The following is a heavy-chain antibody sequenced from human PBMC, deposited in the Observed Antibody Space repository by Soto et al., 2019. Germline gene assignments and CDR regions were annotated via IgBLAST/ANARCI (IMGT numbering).Heavy chain of an antibody. CDR2: INPKSGGP. V-gene: IGHV1-2*02. CDR1: GYTFTDYY. Sequence: ASVKVSCKSSGYTFTDYYMHWVRQAPGQGFEWVGGINPKSGGPKYVPKFQGRVTVSRDTSTSTAYMELNRLTSDDTAVYYCASEDCRNTNCLKGFDYWGQGTLVTVSS. CDR3: ASEDCRNTNCLKGFDY. J-gene: IGHJ4*02. D-gene: IGHD2-15*01.